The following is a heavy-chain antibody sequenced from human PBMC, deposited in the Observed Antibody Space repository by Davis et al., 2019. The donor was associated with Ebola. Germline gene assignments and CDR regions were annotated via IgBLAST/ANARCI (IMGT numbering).Heavy chain of an antibody. Sequence: ASVKVSCKASGYTFTDYNIHWVRQAPGHGLEWMGRVISNSGDTNYAQNFQGRVTMTRDTSIGTAYMELSRLTSDDTAVYYCARGHNYGFQYWGQGTLVTVSS. CDR2: VISNSGDT. CDR3: ARGHNYGFQY. V-gene: IGHV1-2*06. D-gene: IGHD5-18*01. CDR1: GYTFTDYN. J-gene: IGHJ4*02.